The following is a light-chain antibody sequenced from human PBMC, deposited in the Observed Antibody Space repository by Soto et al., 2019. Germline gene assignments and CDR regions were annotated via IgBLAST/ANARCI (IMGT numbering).Light chain of an antibody. J-gene: IGLJ2*01. V-gene: IGLV1-36*01. Sequence: QSVLTQPPSVSEAPRQRVTISCSGSSSNIGNNAVNWYQQLPGQAPKLLIYYDDLLPSGVSDRFSGSKSGNSASLAISGLQSEDEADYYCAAWDDSLNGVVFGGGTKLTVL. CDR2: YDD. CDR3: AAWDDSLNGVV. CDR1: SSNIGNNA.